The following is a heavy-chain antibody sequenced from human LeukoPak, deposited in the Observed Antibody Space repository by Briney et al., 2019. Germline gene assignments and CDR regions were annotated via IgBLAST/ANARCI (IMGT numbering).Heavy chain of an antibody. CDR3: ARGPYYYDSSGCFDY. V-gene: IGHV4-61*02. CDR1: GDSISSGNFY. D-gene: IGHD3-22*01. Sequence: SETLSLTCTVSGDSISSGNFYWSWIRQPAGKGLEWIGRIYTSGSTNYNPSLKSRVTISVDTSKNQFSLKLSSVTAADTAVYYCARGPYYYDSSGCFDYWGQGTPVSVSS. CDR2: IYTSGST. J-gene: IGHJ4*02.